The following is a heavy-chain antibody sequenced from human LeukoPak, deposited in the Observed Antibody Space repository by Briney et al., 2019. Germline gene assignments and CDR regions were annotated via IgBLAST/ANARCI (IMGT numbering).Heavy chain of an antibody. CDR2: FDPEDGGT. V-gene: IGHV1-24*01. D-gene: IGHD6-13*01. J-gene: IGHJ4*02. CDR3: ATSVAAYSSSWYYFDY. CDR1: GYTLTELS. Sequence: ASVKVSCKVSGYTLTELSMHWVRQAPGKGLEWMGGFDPEDGGTIYAQKFQGRVTMTEDTSTDTAYMELSSLRSEDTAVYYCATSVAAYSSSWYYFDYWGQGTLVTVSS.